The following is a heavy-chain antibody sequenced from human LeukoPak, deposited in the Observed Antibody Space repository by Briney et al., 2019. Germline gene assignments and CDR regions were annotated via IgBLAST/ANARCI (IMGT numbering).Heavy chain of an antibody. CDR3: ARDPLGDSTYYFDY. CDR2: ISYDGSNK. CDR1: GFTFSSYA. D-gene: IGHD2-21*01. V-gene: IGHV3-30*04. Sequence: GGSLRLSCAASGFTFSSYAMHWVRQAPGKGLEWVAVISYDGSNKYYADSVKGRFTISRDNSKNTLYLQMNSLRAEDTAVYYCARDPLGDSTYYFDYWGQGTLVTVSS. J-gene: IGHJ4*02.